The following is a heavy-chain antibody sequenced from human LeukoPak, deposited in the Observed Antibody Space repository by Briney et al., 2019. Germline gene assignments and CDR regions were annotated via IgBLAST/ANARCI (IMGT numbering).Heavy chain of an antibody. CDR2: GST. CDR1: GVSISSHC. J-gene: IGHJ3*02. Sequence: SETLSLTCTVSGVSISSHCWSWIRQPPRKGLEWIGGSTNHNPSLKSRVTIPVDTSKNQFSLKLSSVTAADTAVYYCARGVDCSDFAFDIWGQGTMVTVSP. V-gene: IGHV4-59*11. CDR3: ARGVDCSDFAFDI. D-gene: IGHD2-15*01.